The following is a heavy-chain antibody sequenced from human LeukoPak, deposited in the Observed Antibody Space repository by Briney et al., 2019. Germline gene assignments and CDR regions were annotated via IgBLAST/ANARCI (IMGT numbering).Heavy chain of an antibody. CDR3: ARTILRTSTCPDV. V-gene: IGHV3-23*01. CDR2: ISGSAGST. D-gene: IGHD1-1*01. J-gene: IGHJ6*04. CDR1: GTPFSRQG. Sequence: GALRLSCAASGTPFSRQGMTGVQQAPGKGLEWVLGISGSAGSTYYADYVKGRFTISRDKSKNTLYLQMNSLTAEEPAVYYCARTILRTSTCPDVWGNGTTVTVSS.